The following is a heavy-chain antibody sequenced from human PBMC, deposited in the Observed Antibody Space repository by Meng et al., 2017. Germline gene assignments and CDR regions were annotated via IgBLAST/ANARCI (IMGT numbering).Heavy chain of an antibody. CDR3: AERGYSYVNWFNP. CDR1: GGSFSGYY. V-gene: IGHV4-34*01. CDR2: INHSGST. J-gene: IGHJ5*02. Sequence: QVQRQQGGAGLLKPSEPLSLTCAVYGGSFSGYYWSWIRQPPGKGLEWIGEINHSGSTNYNPSLKSRVTISVDTSKNQFSLKLSSVTAADTAVYYCAERGYSYVNWFNPWGQGTLVTVSS. D-gene: IGHD5-18*01.